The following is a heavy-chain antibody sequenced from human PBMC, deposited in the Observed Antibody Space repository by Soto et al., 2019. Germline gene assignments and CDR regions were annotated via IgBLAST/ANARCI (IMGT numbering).Heavy chain of an antibody. D-gene: IGHD2-2*01. J-gene: IGHJ5*02. CDR3: AIGMATGQLPP. Sequence: ASVEVSCEASGYTFTRHTMNWVRQAPGQRLEWMGWINPDNGNTKSSQKFQDRVFITRDTSASTAYMDLSSLRPEDTAVYYRAIGMATGQLPPWVQGRMLPVST. V-gene: IGHV1-3*01. CDR2: INPDNGNT. CDR1: GYTFTRHT.